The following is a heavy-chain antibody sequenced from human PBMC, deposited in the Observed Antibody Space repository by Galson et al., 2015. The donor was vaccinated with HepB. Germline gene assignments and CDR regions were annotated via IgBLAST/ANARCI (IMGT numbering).Heavy chain of an antibody. D-gene: IGHD2-15*01. CDR1: GFTFSSYE. CDR3: ARVPNVVVAATPYYFDY. CDR2: ISSSGSTI. V-gene: IGHV3-48*03. J-gene: IGHJ4*02. Sequence: SLRLSCAASGFTFSSYEMNWVRQAPGKGLEWVSYISSSGSTIYYADSVKGRFTISRDNAKNSLYLQMNSLRAEDTAVYYCARVPNVVVAATPYYFDYWGQGTLVTVSS.